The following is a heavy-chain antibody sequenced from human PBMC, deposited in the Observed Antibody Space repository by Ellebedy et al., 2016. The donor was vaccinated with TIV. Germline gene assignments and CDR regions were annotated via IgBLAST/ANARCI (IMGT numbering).Heavy chain of an antibody. J-gene: IGHJ6*02. V-gene: IGHV3-9*01. Sequence: SLKISCAASGFTFDDYAMHWVRQAPGKGLEWVSGISWNSGSIGYADSVKGRFTISRDNAKNSLYLQMNSLRAEDTAVYYCARDGDENCGGDCYYYYYGMDVWGQGTTVTVSS. CDR3: ARDGDENCGGDCYYYYYGMDV. CDR1: GFTFDDYA. CDR2: ISWNSGSI. D-gene: IGHD2-21*02.